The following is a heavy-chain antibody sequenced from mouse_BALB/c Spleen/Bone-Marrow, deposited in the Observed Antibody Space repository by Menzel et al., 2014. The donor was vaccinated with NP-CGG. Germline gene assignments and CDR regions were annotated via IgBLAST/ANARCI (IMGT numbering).Heavy chain of an antibody. J-gene: IGHJ1*01. Sequence: QVQLQQSDAELVKPGASVKICCKASGYTFTDQSIHWVKQKPEQGLEWIGYTSPGNGDIKYNEKFKGKATLTADKSSGTAYMQLNSLTSEDSAVYFCKRSRYGYWYFDVWGAGTTVTVSS. CDR3: KRSRYGYWYFDV. CDR2: TSPGNGDI. V-gene: IGHV1S53*02. D-gene: IGHD2-10*02. CDR1: GYTFTDQS.